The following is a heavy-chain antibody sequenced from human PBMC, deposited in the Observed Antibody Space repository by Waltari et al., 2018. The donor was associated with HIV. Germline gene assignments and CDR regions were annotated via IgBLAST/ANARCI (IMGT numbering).Heavy chain of an antibody. CDR1: GFTFDGYA. D-gene: IGHD1-26*01. CDR2: ITWNSGHI. J-gene: IGHJ2*01. Sequence: EVQLVESGGGLVQAGRPLRLSCAASGFTFDGYAMHWVRQTPGKGLEWVSGITWNSGHIDYADSVKGRFTISRDNSKNSLYLQMSNLRPDDTAFYYCVKDMGRGGARGFWYFDLWGRGTLVTVSS. CDR3: VKDMGRGGARGFWYFDL. V-gene: IGHV3-9*01.